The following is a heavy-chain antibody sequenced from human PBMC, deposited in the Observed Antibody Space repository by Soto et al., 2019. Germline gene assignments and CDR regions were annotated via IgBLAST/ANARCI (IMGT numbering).Heavy chain of an antibody. CDR3: AKAEFAIGWDNHPFDY. D-gene: IGHD6-19*01. V-gene: IGHV3-23*01. Sequence: GLSHRLPCAASGFTIRSFAMRRVRQATGKGLEWISAISGPGSSTYYPNSVKGRVTISRDNSKNTLFLQMHGLRAEDTAMYYCAKAEFAIGWDNHPFDYWGQGALVPVSS. CDR1: GFTIRSFA. J-gene: IGHJ4*02. CDR2: ISGPGSST.